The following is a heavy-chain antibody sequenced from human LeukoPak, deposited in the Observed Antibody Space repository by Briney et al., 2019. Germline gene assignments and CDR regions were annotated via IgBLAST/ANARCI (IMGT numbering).Heavy chain of an antibody. J-gene: IGHJ4*02. CDR1: GFTFSDVW. V-gene: IGHV3-15*07. CDR3: TTDYCTSTTCYLTF. CDR2: IKSKTVGGTT. Sequence: GGSLRLSCVGSGFTFSDVWMNWVRQAPGKGLEWVGRIKSKTVGGTTDYAAPVKDRFTVSRDDSRATLYLQMNSLKTEDTAVYYCTTDYCTSTTCYLTFWGQGILVTVSS. D-gene: IGHD2-2*01.